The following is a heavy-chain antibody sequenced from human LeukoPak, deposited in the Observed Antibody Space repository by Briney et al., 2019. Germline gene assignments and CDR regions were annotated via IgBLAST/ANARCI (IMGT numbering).Heavy chain of an antibody. D-gene: IGHD2-21*02. Sequence: PGGSLRLSCAASGFTFSSYEMNWVRQAPGKGLEWVSYISSSGSTIYYADSVKGRFTISRDNAKNSLYLQMNSPRAEDTAVYYCARAPSDSGSYYYYGMDVWGQGTTVTVSS. CDR2: ISSSGSTI. V-gene: IGHV3-48*03. CDR1: GFTFSSYE. CDR3: ARAPSDSGSYYYYGMDV. J-gene: IGHJ6*02.